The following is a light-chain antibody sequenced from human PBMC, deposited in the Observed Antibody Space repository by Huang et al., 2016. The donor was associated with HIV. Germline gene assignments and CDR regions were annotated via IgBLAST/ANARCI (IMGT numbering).Light chain of an antibody. CDR2: AAS. V-gene: IGKV3-20*01. CDR3: QQYDSSPLT. CDR1: QSVNRGY. Sequence: EIVLTQSPGTLSLSPGARATLPCRASQSVNRGYLAWYQQKPGQAPRLLIYAASSRATGIPDMFSGSGSGTDFTLTISRLEPEDFAVYYCQQYDSSPLTFGGGTKVEIK. J-gene: IGKJ4*01.